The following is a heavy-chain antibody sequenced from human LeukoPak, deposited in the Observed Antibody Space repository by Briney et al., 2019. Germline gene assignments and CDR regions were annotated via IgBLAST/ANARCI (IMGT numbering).Heavy chain of an antibody. J-gene: IGHJ6*04. D-gene: IGHD3-16*02. CDR1: GGTFSSYA. CDR3: ARGNDYVWGSYRYTIQVAAPYYYYYGMDV. V-gene: IGHV1-69*06. CDR2: IIPIFGTA. Sequence: SVKVSCKASGGTFSSYAISWVRQAPGQGLEWMGGIIPIFGTANYAQKFQGRVTITADKSTSTAYMELSSLRPEDTAVYYCARGNDYVWGSYRYTIQVAAPYYYYYGMDVWGKGTTVTVSS.